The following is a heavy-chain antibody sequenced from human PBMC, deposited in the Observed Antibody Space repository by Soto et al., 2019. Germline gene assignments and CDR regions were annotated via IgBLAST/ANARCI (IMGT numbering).Heavy chain of an antibody. CDR1: GGSISSYY. V-gene: IGHV4-59*01. CDR3: ARVRYDYIWGSYRLTPWFDP. CDR2: IYYSGST. Sequence: QVQLQESGPGLVKPSETLSLTCTVSGGSISSYYWSWIRQPPGKGLEWIGYIYYSGSTNYNPSLKSLVTISVDTSKNQFSLKLSSVTAADTAVYYCARVRYDYIWGSYRLTPWFDPWGQGTLVTVSS. J-gene: IGHJ5*02. D-gene: IGHD3-16*02.